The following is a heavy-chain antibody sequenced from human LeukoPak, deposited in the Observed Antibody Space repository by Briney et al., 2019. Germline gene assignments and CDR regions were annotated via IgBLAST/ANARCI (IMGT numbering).Heavy chain of an antibody. D-gene: IGHD4-17*01. CDR2: ITDSGGDT. CDR1: GFSFNKYA. J-gene: IGHJ1*01. V-gene: IGHV3-23*01. CDR3: ARQDYGYSAF. Sequence: PGGSLRLSCAASGFSFNKYAMSWVRQAPGKGLEWVSAITDSGGDTYHADSVKGRFTISRDNSRNTLYLQMNSLGAEDTAVYYCARQDYGYSAFWGQGTLVTVSS.